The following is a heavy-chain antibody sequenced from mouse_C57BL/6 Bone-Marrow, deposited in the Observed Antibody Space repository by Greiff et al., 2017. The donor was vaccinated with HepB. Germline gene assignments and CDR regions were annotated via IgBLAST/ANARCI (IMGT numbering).Heavy chain of an antibody. J-gene: IGHJ3*01. V-gene: IGHV5-6*01. CDR1: GFTFSSYG. D-gene: IGHD2-5*01. CDR2: ISSGGSYT. Sequence: EVKLVESGGDLVKPGGSLKLSCAASGFTFSSYGMSWVRQTPDKRLEWVATISSGGSYTYYPDSVKGRFTISRDNAKNTLYLQMSSLKSEDTAMYYCARPAYYSNPAWLAYWGQGTLVTVSA. CDR3: ARPAYYSNPAWLAY.